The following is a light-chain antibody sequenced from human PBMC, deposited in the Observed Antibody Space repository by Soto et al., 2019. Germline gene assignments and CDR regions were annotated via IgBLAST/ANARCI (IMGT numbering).Light chain of an antibody. CDR3: CSYAGSYNGV. CDR2: DVS. V-gene: IGLV2-11*01. CDR1: SSDVGGYKY. J-gene: IGLJ3*02. Sequence: QSALTQPRSVSGSPGQSVTISCTGTSSDVGGYKYVSWYQQHPGKVPKVMIYDVSKRPSGVPDRFSGAKSGSTASLTISGLQAEDEAYYYCCSYAGSYNGVFGGGTKLTVL.